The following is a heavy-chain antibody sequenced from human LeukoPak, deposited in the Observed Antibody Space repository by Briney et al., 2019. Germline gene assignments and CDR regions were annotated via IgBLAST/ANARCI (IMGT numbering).Heavy chain of an antibody. D-gene: IGHD1-26*01. J-gene: IGHJ6*03. CDR2: ISSSSTI. V-gene: IGHV3-48*01. CDR3: ARDGSYSGYYYMDV. Sequence: GGSLRLSCAASGFTFSSYSMNWVRQAPGKGLEWVSSISSSSTIYYADSVKGRFTISRDNAKNSLYLQMNSLRAEDTAVYYCARDGSYSGYYYMDVWGKGTTVTVSS. CDR1: GFTFSSYS.